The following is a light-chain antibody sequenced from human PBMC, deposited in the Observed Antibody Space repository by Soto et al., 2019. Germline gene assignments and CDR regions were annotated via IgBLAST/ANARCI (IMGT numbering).Light chain of an antibody. V-gene: IGKV3-20*01. CDR1: QSVSSSY. CDR3: QQYGSSIT. J-gene: IGKJ5*01. CDR2: GAS. Sequence: ENVLIPAPGPLFLSPRERATLSCRASQSVSSSYLAWYQQKPGQAPRLLIYGASSRATGIPDRFSGSGSGTDFTLTISRLEPEDFAVYYCQQYGSSITFGQGTRLEIK.